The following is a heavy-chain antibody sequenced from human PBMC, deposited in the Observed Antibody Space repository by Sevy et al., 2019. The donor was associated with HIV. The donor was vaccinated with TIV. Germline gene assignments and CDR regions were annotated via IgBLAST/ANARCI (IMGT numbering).Heavy chain of an antibody. CDR3: ARPSIAARAYGMDV. CDR2: IYDSGKT. D-gene: IGHD6-6*01. CDR1: GGSISSSSYY. J-gene: IGHJ6*02. Sequence: SETLSLTCTVSGGSISSSSYYWGWIRQPPGKGLEWIGSIYDSGKTYYNPSLKRRVTISVDTSKNQFSLKLSSVTAADTAVYYCARPSIAARAYGMDVWGQGTTVTVSS. V-gene: IGHV4-39*01.